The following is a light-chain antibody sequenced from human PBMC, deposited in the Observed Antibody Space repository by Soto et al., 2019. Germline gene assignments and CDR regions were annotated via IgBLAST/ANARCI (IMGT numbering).Light chain of an antibody. CDR2: GAS. J-gene: IGKJ4*01. V-gene: IGKV3-20*01. Sequence: EIVLTQSPGTLSLSPGERATLSCRAGQSVNNRYLAWYQQIPGQAPRLVIFGASSRATGIPDRFSGSGSGTDFTLTISRLEPEDFAVYYCQQHGRSPGVTFGGGTKVEIK. CDR3: QQHGRSPGVT. CDR1: QSVNNRY.